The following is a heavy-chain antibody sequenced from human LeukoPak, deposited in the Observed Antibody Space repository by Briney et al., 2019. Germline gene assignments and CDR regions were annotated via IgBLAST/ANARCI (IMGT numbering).Heavy chain of an antibody. CDR3: ASQFRYYDSSGYINWFDP. J-gene: IGHJ5*02. CDR2: IIPIFGIA. Sequence: PVKVSCKASGGTFSSYAISWVRQAPGQGLEWMGRIIPIFGIANYAQKFQGRVTITADKSTSTAYMELSSLRSEDTAVYYCASQFRYYDSSGYINWFDPWGQGTLVTVSS. V-gene: IGHV1-69*04. CDR1: GGTFSSYA. D-gene: IGHD3-22*01.